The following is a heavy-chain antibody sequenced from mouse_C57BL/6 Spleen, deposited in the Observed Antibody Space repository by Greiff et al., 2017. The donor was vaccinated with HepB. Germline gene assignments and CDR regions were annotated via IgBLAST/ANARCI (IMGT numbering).Heavy chain of an antibody. CDR2: ISSGSSTI. CDR1: GFTFSDYG. Sequence: EVKLVESGGGLVKPGGSLKLSCAASGFTFSDYGMHWVRQAPEKGLEWVAYISSGSSTIYYADTVKGRFTISRDNAKNTLFLQMTSLRSEDTAMYYCARPSGYYGLNWYFDVWGTGTTVTFSS. J-gene: IGHJ1*03. D-gene: IGHD1-1*01. V-gene: IGHV5-17*01. CDR3: ARPSGYYGLNWYFDV.